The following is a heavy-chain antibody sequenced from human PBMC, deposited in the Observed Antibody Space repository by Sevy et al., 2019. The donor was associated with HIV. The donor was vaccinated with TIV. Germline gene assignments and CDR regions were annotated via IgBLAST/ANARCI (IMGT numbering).Heavy chain of an antibody. CDR1: GFTFSNYG. D-gene: IGHD6-13*01. CDR2: IRYDGSDK. J-gene: IGHJ4*02. V-gene: IGHV3-30*02. CDR3: AKDLAGPGRRYFDY. Sequence: GGSLRLSCAASGFTFSNYGMHWVRQVPGKGLEWVTFIRYDGSDKYYAASVKGRFTISRDDSKNTLYLQMDSLRAEDTAIYYCAKDLAGPGRRYFDYWGQGSLVSVSS.